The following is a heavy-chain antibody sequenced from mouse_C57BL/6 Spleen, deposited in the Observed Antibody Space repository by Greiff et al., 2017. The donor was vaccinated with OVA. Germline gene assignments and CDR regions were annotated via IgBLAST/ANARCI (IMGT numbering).Heavy chain of an antibody. CDR2: IYWDDDK. CDR3: ARTGAYYGSSYVAPFDY. J-gene: IGHJ2*01. D-gene: IGHD1-1*01. Sequence: QVTLKESGPGILQSSQTLSLTCSFSGFSLSTSGMGVSWIRQPSGKGLEWLAHIYWDDDKRYNPSLKSRLTISKDTSRNQVFLKITSVDTADTATYYCARTGAYYGSSYVAPFDYWGQGTTRTVSS. V-gene: IGHV8-12*01. CDR1: GFSLSTSGMG.